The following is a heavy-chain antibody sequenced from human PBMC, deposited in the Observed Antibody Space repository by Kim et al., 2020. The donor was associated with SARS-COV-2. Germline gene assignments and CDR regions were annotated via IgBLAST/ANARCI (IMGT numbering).Heavy chain of an antibody. J-gene: IGHJ5*02. Sequence: SETLSLTCTVSGCSISSYYWSWIRQPPGKGLEWIGYIYYSGSNNYNPSLKSRVTISVDTSKNQSSLKLSSVTSADTAVYYWAWGVVGNSGSYTRDYWFDPWGQGTLVTVSS. CDR2: IYYSGSN. V-gene: IGHV4-59*13. CDR1: GCSISSYY. CDR3: AWGVVGNSGSYTRDYWFDP. D-gene: IGHD1-26*01.